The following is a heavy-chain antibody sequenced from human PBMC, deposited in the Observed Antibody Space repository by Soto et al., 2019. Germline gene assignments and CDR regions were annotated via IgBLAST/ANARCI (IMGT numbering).Heavy chain of an antibody. D-gene: IGHD2-2*01. J-gene: IGHJ4*02. V-gene: IGHV3-11*05. CDR2: ISSSSSYT. CDR1: GFTFSDYY. CDR3: ARDQYDVPAASDYFDY. Sequence: QVQLVESGGGLVQPGGSLRLSCAASGFTFSDYYMSWIRQAPGKGLEWVSYISSSSSYTNYADSVKGRFTISRDNAKNSLYLQMNSLRAEDTAVYYCARDQYDVPAASDYFDYWGQGTLVTVSS.